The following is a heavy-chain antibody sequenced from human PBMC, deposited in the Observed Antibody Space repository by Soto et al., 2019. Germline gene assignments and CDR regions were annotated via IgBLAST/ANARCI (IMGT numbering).Heavy chain of an antibody. J-gene: IGHJ4*02. CDR3: AKDLKWNYSPGYFDY. D-gene: IGHD1-7*01. V-gene: IGHV3-30*18. Sequence: QVQLVESGGGVVQPGRSLRLSCAASGFTFSSYGMHWVRQAPGKGLEWVAVISYDGSNKYYADSVKGRFTISRDNSKNTLYLQMNSLRAEDMAVYYCAKDLKWNYSPGYFDYWGQGTLVTVSS. CDR1: GFTFSSYG. CDR2: ISYDGSNK.